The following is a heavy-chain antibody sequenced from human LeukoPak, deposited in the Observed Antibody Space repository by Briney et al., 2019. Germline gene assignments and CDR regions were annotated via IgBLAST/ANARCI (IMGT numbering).Heavy chain of an antibody. Sequence: GGSRRLSCAASGFTFSSYSMNWVRQAPGKGLEWVSYISSSSSTIYYADSVKGRFTISRDNAKNSLYLQMNSLRAEDTAVYYCATHEGVTMIPVESMDVWGQGTTVTVSS. V-gene: IGHV3-48*04. CDR3: ATHEGVTMIPVESMDV. D-gene: IGHD3-22*01. CDR2: ISSSSSTI. CDR1: GFTFSSYS. J-gene: IGHJ6*02.